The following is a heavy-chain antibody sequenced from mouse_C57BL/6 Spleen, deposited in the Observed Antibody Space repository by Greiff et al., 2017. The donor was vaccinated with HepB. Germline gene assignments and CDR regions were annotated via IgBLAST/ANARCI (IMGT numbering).Heavy chain of an antibody. CDR1: GFNIKDYY. Sequence: VQLQQSGAELVKPGASVKLSCTASGFNIKDYYMHWVKQRTEQGLEWIGRIDPEDGETKYAPKFQGKATITADTSSNTAYLQLSSLTSEDTAVYYWARTLWLRSPYYAMDYWGQGTSVTVSS. CDR3: ARTLWLRSPYYAMDY. D-gene: IGHD2-2*01. V-gene: IGHV14-2*01. CDR2: IDPEDGET. J-gene: IGHJ4*01.